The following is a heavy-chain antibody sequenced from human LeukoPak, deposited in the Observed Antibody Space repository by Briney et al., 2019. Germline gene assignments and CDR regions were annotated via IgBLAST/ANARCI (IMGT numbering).Heavy chain of an antibody. CDR3: AREDTGIAAGKGLEYFDY. CDR1: GGSISSSSYY. V-gene: IGHV4-39*02. D-gene: IGHD6-13*01. Sequence: SETLSLTCAVSGGSISSSSYYWDWIRQPPGKGLEWIASIYYSGSTYYNPSLKSRVTISVDTSKNQFSLKLSSVTAADTAVYYCAREDTGIAAGKGLEYFDYWGQGTLVTVSS. J-gene: IGHJ4*02. CDR2: IYYSGST.